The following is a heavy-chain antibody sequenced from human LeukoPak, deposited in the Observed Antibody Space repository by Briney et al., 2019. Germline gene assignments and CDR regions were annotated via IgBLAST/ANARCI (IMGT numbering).Heavy chain of an antibody. CDR3: ATGRSIRYFDY. D-gene: IGHD3-9*01. CDR1: GDSISSYY. Sequence: PSETLSLTCTVSGDSISSYYWSWIRQPAGKGLEWIGHIYTSGTTNYNPSLKSRVTMSVDTSKNQFSLKLSSVTAADTAVYYCATGRSIRYFDYWGQGTLLTVSS. V-gene: IGHV4-4*07. CDR2: IYTSGTT. J-gene: IGHJ4*02.